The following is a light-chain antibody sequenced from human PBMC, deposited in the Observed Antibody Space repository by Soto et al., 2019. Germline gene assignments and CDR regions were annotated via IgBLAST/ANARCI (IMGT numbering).Light chain of an antibody. CDR3: QQRYSTPFT. Sequence: DIQLTQSPSSLSASVGDRVTITCRTSQSINNYLSWYQHIPGKAPTLLIYATSTLQRGVPPRFRGGGSGTLFTLTISSLQPEDFATYYSQQRYSTPFTFGPGTTADIK. CDR2: ATS. CDR1: QSINNY. V-gene: IGKV1-39*01. J-gene: IGKJ3*01.